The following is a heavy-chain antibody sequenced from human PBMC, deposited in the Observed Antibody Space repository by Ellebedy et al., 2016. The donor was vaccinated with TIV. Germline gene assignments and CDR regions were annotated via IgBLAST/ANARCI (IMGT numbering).Heavy chain of an antibody. J-gene: IGHJ4*02. CDR2: INPSGGRT. D-gene: IGHD3-16*01. V-gene: IGHV1-46*01. CDR1: GYTFTSYY. CDR3: ARDLFGGVTADY. Sequence: ASVKVSRXASGYTFTSYYMHWVRQAPGQGLEWMGIINPSGGRTSYAQKFQGRVTLTRDTSTSTVYMELSSLRSEDTAVYYCARDLFGGVTADYWGQGTLVTVSS.